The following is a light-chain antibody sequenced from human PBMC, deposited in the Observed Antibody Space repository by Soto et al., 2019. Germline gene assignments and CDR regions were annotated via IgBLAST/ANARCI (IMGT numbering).Light chain of an antibody. CDR1: QSINSW. Sequence: DIQMTQSPSTLSASVGDRVTITCRASQSINSWLAWYQKKQGKAPNLLIYKASNLESGVPSRFSGSGSGTEFTLTISSLQPDDFATFYCQQYDTYPWTFGQGTKVDI. CDR2: KAS. CDR3: QQYDTYPWT. V-gene: IGKV1-5*03. J-gene: IGKJ1*01.